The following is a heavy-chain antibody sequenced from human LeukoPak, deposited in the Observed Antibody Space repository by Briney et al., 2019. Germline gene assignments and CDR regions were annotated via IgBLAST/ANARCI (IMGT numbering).Heavy chain of an antibody. CDR2: ISGSGGST. CDR1: GFSFSGYG. Sequence: GWSLRLSCAAPGFSFSGYGMHWVRQAPGKGLEWVSAISGSGGSTYYADSVKGRFTISRDNSKNTLYLQMNSLRAEDTAVYYCAKDWESSGYYGYWGQGTLVTVSS. CDR3: AKDWESSGYYGY. D-gene: IGHD3-22*01. V-gene: IGHV3-23*01. J-gene: IGHJ4*02.